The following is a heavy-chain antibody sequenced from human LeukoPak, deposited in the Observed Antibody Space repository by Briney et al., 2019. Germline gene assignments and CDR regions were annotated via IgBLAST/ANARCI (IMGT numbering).Heavy chain of an antibody. Sequence: GGSLRLSCAASGFTFSSYAMSWVRQAPGKGLEWVSAISGSGGTTNYADSVKGRFTISRDNSKNTLYLQMNRLRAEDTAVYYCAKFTMLYSGRSNFDYWGQGTLVTVSS. J-gene: IGHJ4*02. CDR2: ISGSGGTT. CDR3: AKFTMLYSGRSNFDY. D-gene: IGHD1-26*01. CDR1: GFTFSSYA. V-gene: IGHV3-23*01.